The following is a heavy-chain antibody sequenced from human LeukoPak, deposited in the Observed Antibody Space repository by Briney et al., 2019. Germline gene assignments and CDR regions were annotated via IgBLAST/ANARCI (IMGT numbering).Heavy chain of an antibody. J-gene: IGHJ4*02. V-gene: IGHV1-58*02. CDR2: IVVGSGNT. D-gene: IGHD6-19*01. CDR1: GFTFTSSA. Sequence: GASVKVSCKASGFTFTSSAMQWVRQARGQRLEWIGWIVVGSGNTNYAQKFQERVTITRDMSTSTAYMELSSLRSEDMAVYYCAADSWYSRGWYCFDYWGQGTLVTVSS. CDR3: AADSWYSRGWYCFDY.